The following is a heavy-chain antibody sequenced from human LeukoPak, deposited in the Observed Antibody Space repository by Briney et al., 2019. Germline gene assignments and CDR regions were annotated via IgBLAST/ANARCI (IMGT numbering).Heavy chain of an antibody. CDR3: AKVVYDIPDLDY. CDR2: IKEDGSEK. J-gene: IGHJ4*02. CDR1: RFTFSDYY. D-gene: IGHD5/OR15-5a*01. V-gene: IGHV3-7*01. Sequence: GGSLRLSCAASRFTFSDYYMTWVRQAPGRGLEWVANIKEDGSEKNYVDSVKGRFTISRDNSKNTLYLQMNSLRAEDTAVYYCAKVVYDIPDLDYWGQGTLVTVSS.